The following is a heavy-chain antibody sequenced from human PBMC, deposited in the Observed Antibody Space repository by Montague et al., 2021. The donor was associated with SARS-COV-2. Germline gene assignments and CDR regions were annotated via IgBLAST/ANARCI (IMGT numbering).Heavy chain of an antibody. Sequence: SETLSLTCAVHGGSFSTYSWNWIRQPPGKGLEWIGEIHHGGSTNYNPSLKSRVTISADTSKNQFSLKLTSVAAADTAVYYCARLGDGVVPSPILGVGPYYSSYYMDLWGKGTPVTVSS. CDR1: GGSFSTYS. J-gene: IGHJ6*03. D-gene: IGHD3-10*01. CDR2: IHHGGST. V-gene: IGHV4-34*01. CDR3: ARLGDGVVPSPILGVGPYYSSYYMDL.